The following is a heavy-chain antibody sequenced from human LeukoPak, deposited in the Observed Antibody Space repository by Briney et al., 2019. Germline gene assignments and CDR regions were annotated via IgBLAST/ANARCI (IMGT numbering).Heavy chain of an antibody. CDR3: ASLRRIVGATSDY. CDR2: ISSSGNTI. Sequence: PGGSLRLSCAASGFTFSSYEMNWVRQAPGKGLEWVSYISSSGNTIYYADSVKGRFTISRDNAKNSLCLQMNSLRAEDTAVYYCASLRRIVGATSDYWGQGILVTVSS. D-gene: IGHD1-26*01. V-gene: IGHV3-48*03. CDR1: GFTFSSYE. J-gene: IGHJ4*02.